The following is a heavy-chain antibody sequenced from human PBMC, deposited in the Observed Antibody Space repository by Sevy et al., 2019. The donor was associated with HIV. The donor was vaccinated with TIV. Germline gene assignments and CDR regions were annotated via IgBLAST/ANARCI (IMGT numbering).Heavy chain of an antibody. D-gene: IGHD3-10*01. CDR3: AGCLSPIGVRGVKAYNWFDP. CDR1: GYTFTSYY. CDR2: INPSGGST. Sequence: ASVKVSCKASGYTFTSYYMHWVRQAPGQGLEWMGIINPSGGSTSYAQKFQGRVTMTRETSTSTVYMELSSLGSEDPAVYYWAGCLSPIGVRGVKAYNWFDPWGQGTLVTVSS. V-gene: IGHV1-46*01. J-gene: IGHJ5*02.